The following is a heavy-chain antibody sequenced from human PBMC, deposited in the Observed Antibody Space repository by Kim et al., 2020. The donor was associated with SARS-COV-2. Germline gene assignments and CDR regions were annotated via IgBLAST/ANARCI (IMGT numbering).Heavy chain of an antibody. J-gene: IGHJ6*02. Sequence: GGSLRLSCAASGFTFDDYGMSWVRQAPGKGLEWVSGINWNGGSTGYADSVKGRFTISRDNAKNSLYLQMNSLRAEDTALYHCARDGRYFRGMDVWGQGTTVTVSS. D-gene: IGHD3-9*01. CDR2: INWNGGST. V-gene: IGHV3-20*01. CDR1: GFTFDDYG. CDR3: ARDGRYFRGMDV.